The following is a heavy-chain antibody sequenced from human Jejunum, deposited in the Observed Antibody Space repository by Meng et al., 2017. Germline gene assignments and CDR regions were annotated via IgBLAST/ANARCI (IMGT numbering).Heavy chain of an antibody. Sequence: GESLKISCEASGYSFTTYWIAWVRQLPGKGLEWMGIIHPGESDTRYNPSFRGQVTISADNSITTAYLQWDSLKASDTATYYCARHENYYYHYYGMDVWGQGTTVTVSS. V-gene: IGHV5-51*01. CDR1: GYSFTTYW. CDR3: ARHENYYYHYYGMDV. D-gene: IGHD2/OR15-2a*01. CDR2: IHPGESDT. J-gene: IGHJ6*02.